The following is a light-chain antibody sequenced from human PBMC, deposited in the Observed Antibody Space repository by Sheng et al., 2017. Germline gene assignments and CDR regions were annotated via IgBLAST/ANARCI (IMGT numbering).Light chain of an antibody. CDR3: HYYGTSFLA. CDR1: ESVDSSY. Sequence: EIVLTQSPGSLSLSPGERATLSCRASESVDSSYLAWYQQRPGQAPRLLIFGASSRATGIPDRFSGSGSGTDFTLTIRRLEPEDFAVYYCHYYGTSFLAFGGGTKVEIK. J-gene: IGKJ4*01. CDR2: GAS. V-gene: IGKV3-20*01.